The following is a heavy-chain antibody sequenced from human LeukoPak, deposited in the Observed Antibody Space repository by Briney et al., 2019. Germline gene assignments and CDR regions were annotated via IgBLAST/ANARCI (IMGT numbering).Heavy chain of an antibody. CDR3: ARDVGDEGNY. J-gene: IGHJ4*02. D-gene: IGHD3-16*01. CDR1: GFTVSSNY. Sequence: GGSLRLSCAASGFTVSSNYMSWVRQAPGKGLEWVSVIYSGGSTYYSDSVKGRYTISRDNSKNTLYLQMSSLRTADTAVYYCARDVGDEGNYWGQGTLVTVSS. CDR2: IYSGGST. V-gene: IGHV3-53*01.